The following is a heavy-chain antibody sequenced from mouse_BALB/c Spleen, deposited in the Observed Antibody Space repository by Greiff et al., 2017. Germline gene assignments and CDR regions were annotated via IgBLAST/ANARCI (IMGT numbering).Heavy chain of an antibody. D-gene: IGHD4-1*01. CDR2: IYPGSGNT. Sequence: LQQSGPELVKPGASVKISCKASGYTFTDYYINWVKQKPGQGLEWIGWIYPGSGNTKYNEKFKGKATLTVDTSSSTAYMQLSSLTSEDTAVYFCARELTGTSYYYAMDCWGQGTSVTVSS. J-gene: IGHJ4*01. V-gene: IGHV1-84*02. CDR3: ARELTGTSYYYAMDC. CDR1: GYTFTDYY.